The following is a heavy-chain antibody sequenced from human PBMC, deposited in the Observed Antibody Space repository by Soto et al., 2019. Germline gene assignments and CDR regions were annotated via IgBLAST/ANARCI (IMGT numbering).Heavy chain of an antibody. D-gene: IGHD3-22*01. V-gene: IGHV1-8*01. CDR2: MSPNSGKT. Sequence: QVQLVQSGAEVKKPGASVKVSCKASGYTFTSYDINWVRQATGQGLEWMGWMSPNSGKTAYAQKLQGRITMTRNTSISTAYMELSSLRSEDTAVYYCAREKVTSGYPDWGQGTLVTVSS. CDR1: GYTFTSYD. J-gene: IGHJ4*02. CDR3: AREKVTSGYPD.